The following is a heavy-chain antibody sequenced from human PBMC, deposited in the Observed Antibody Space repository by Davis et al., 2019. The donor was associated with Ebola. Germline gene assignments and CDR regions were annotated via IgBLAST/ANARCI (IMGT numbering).Heavy chain of an antibody. CDR3: AKGRGHPFSAYYFDY. CDR1: GINLDFYA. Sequence: GEFLKISCAASGINLDFYAMTWDRTARGKGMERVSNSGSGVTTYYADSVKGRFTISRDNSKNTLYLQMNSLSAEDTAVYYCAKGRGHPFSAYYFDYWGQGTLVTVSS. J-gene: IGHJ4*02. V-gene: IGHV3-23*01. D-gene: IGHD2-15*01. CDR2: NSGSGVTT.